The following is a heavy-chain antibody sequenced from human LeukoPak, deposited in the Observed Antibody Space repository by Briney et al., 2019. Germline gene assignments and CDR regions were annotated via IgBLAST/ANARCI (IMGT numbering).Heavy chain of an antibody. J-gene: IGHJ4*02. CDR3: ARESRITIFGVVTYYFDY. CDR2: IYYSGST. CDR1: GGSISSGDYY. Sequence: PSETLSLTCTVSGGSISSGDYYWSWIRQPPGKGLEWMGYIYYSGSTYYNPSLKSRVTISVDTSKNQFSLKLSSVTAADTAVYYCARESRITIFGVVTYYFDYWGQGTLVTVSS. V-gene: IGHV4-30-4*08. D-gene: IGHD3-3*01.